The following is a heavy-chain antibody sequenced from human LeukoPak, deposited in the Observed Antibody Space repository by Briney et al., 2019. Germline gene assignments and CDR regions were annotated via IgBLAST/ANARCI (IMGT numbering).Heavy chain of an antibody. CDR1: DYTFTSYG. Sequence: ASVKVSCKASDYTFTSYGISWVRQAPGQGLEWMGWISAYNGYTNYAQKLQGRVTMTTDTSTSTAYMELRSLRSDDTAVYYCARVSPGGAAFDIWGQGTMVTASS. V-gene: IGHV1-18*01. J-gene: IGHJ3*02. CDR2: ISAYNGYT. CDR3: ARVSPGGAAFDI. D-gene: IGHD3-3*02.